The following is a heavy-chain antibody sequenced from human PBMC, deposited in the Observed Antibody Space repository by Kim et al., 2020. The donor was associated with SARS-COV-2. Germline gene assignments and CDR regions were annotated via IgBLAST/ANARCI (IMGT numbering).Heavy chain of an antibody. CDR2: IYYSGST. V-gene: IGHV4-31*03. J-gene: IGHJ3*02. CDR1: GGSISSGGYY. CDR3: ARGGRLRPRYDAFDI. Sequence: SETLSLTCTVSGGSISSGGYYWSWIRQHPGKGLEWIGYIYYSGSTYYNPSLKSRVTISVDTSKNQFSLKLSSVTAADTAVYYWARGGRLRPRYDAFDIWGQGTMVTVSS. D-gene: IGHD4-17*01.